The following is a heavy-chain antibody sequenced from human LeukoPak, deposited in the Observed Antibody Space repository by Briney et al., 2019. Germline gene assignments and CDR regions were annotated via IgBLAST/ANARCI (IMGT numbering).Heavy chain of an antibody. CDR1: GGSFSGYY. Sequence: PSETLSLTCAVYGGSFSGYYWSWIRQPPGKGLEWIGEINHSGSTNYNPSLKSRVTISVDTSKNQFSLKLSSVTAADTAVYLCARHGTGWSNFDCWGQGTLVTVSS. J-gene: IGHJ4*02. CDR3: ARHGTGWSNFDC. V-gene: IGHV4-34*01. CDR2: INHSGST. D-gene: IGHD6-19*01.